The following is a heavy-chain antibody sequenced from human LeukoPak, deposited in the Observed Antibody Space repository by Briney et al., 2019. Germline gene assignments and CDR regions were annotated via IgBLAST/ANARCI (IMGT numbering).Heavy chain of an antibody. D-gene: IGHD4-17*01. Sequence: KPSETLSLTCAVSGYSISSGYYWGWIRQPPGKGLEWIGSIYHSGSTYYNPSLKSRVTISVDTSKNQFSLKLSSVTAADTAVYYCARDETTPLPGAYWGQGTLVTVSS. J-gene: IGHJ4*02. CDR3: ARDETTPLPGAY. V-gene: IGHV4-38-2*02. CDR1: GYSISSGYY. CDR2: IYHSGST.